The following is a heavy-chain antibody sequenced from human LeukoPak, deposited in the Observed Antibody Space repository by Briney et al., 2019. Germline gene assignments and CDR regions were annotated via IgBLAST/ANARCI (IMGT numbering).Heavy chain of an antibody. V-gene: IGHV4-34*01. D-gene: IGHD1-7*01. CDR2: INHSGST. CDR3: ARAKSWNWNYEGYFDY. Sequence: PSETLSLTCGVYGGSFSGYYWSWIRQPPGKGLEWIGEINHSGSTYYNPSLKSRVTISVDTSKNQFSLKLSSVTAADTAVYYCARAKSWNWNYEGYFDYWVQGTLVTVSS. J-gene: IGHJ4*02. CDR1: GGSFSGYY.